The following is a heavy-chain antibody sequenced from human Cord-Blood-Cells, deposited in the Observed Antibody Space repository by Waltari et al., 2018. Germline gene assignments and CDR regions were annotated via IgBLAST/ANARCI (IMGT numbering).Heavy chain of an antibody. Sequence: QVQLVESGGGVVQPGGSLRLSCAASGFTFSSYGMHWVRQAPGKGLEWVAFIRYDGRNKDYADSVKGRFTISRDNSKNTLYLQMNSLRAEDTAVYYCAKVRCSGGSCYPYGMDVWGQGTTVTVSS. D-gene: IGHD2-15*01. V-gene: IGHV3-30*02. CDR3: AKVRCSGGSCYPYGMDV. J-gene: IGHJ6*02. CDR2: IRYDGRNK. CDR1: GFTFSSYG.